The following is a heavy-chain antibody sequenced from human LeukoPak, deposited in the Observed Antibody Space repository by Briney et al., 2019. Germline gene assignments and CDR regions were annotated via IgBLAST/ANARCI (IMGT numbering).Heavy chain of an antibody. V-gene: IGHV4-59*01. Sequence: PSETLSLTCTVSGGSISSYYWSWIRQPPGKGLEWIGYIYYSGTTNYNPTLKSRVTILADTSKNQFSLKLSSVTAADTAVYYCARARYGGNSGEFDYWGQGTLVTVSS. J-gene: IGHJ4*02. CDR3: ARARYGGNSGEFDY. CDR1: GGSISSYY. CDR2: IYYSGTT. D-gene: IGHD4-23*01.